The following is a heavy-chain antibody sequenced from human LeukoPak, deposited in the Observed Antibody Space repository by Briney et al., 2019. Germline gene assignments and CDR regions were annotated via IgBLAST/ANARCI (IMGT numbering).Heavy chain of an antibody. Sequence: GGSLRLSCAASGFTFTAYWMHWVRQTPGKGLVWVARTNRDDSITDYADSVKGRFTISRDNAKNTLYLQMNSLSAEDSAVYYCARSHNYYDNSGYLYWSQGTLVTVSS. CDR2: TNRDDSIT. V-gene: IGHV3-74*01. CDR1: GFTFTAYW. CDR3: ARSHNYYDNSGYLY. J-gene: IGHJ4*02. D-gene: IGHD3-22*01.